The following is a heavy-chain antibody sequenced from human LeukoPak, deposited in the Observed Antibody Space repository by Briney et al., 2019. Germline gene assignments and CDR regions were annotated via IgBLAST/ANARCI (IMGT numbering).Heavy chain of an antibody. V-gene: IGHV3-66*01. D-gene: IGHD3-16*02. Sequence: GGSLRLSCAASGFTVSSNYMSWVRQAPGKGLEWVSVTYSGGSTYYADSVKGRFTISRDNSKNTLYLQMNSLRAEDTAVYYCARGLIYVWGSYRPDYYFDYWGQGTLVTVSS. CDR1: GFTVSSNY. CDR2: TYSGGST. J-gene: IGHJ4*02. CDR3: ARGLIYVWGSYRPDYYFDY.